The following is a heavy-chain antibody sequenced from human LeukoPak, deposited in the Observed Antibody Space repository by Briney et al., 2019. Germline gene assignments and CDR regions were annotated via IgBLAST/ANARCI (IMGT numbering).Heavy chain of an antibody. V-gene: IGHV3-33*08. CDR1: GFTFSTYG. Sequence: PGRSLRLSCAASGFTFSTYGIHWVRQAPGKGLEWVAVIWYDGSNKYYADSVKGRFTISRDNSKNTLYLQMNSLRAEDTAVYYCAREGGQMTTVTIDYYYGMDVWGQGTTVTVPS. CDR3: AREGGQMTTVTIDYYYGMDV. D-gene: IGHD4-17*01. J-gene: IGHJ6*02. CDR2: IWYDGSNK.